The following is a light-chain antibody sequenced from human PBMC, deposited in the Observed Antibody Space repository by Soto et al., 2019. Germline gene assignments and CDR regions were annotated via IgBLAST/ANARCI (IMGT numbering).Light chain of an antibody. V-gene: IGKV1-5*03. CDR2: KAS. CDR3: QQYNTYSRT. J-gene: IGKJ1*01. CDR1: QSISTW. Sequence: DIQMTQSPSTLSASVGDRVTITCRASQSISTWLAWYQQKPGKAPKLLIYKASSLERGVPSRFSGSGSGTEFTLTISSLQPDDFATFYSQQYNTYSRTFGQGTKVEIK.